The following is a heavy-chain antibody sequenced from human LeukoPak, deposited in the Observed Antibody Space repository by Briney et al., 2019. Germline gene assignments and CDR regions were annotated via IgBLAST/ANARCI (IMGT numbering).Heavy chain of an antibody. V-gene: IGHV5-51*07. CDR3: ARRGEAMDPFDY. J-gene: IGHJ4*02. Sequence: EESLKISCKDSGYSYTSYWIGWVHQMPGKLLEWMGITYPGDSDTRYSPSFQGQVTMSADKSINTAYLQWSSLKASDTAIYYCARRGEAMDPFDYWGQGTLVTVSS. CDR2: TYPGDSDT. CDR1: GYSYTSYW. D-gene: IGHD5-18*01.